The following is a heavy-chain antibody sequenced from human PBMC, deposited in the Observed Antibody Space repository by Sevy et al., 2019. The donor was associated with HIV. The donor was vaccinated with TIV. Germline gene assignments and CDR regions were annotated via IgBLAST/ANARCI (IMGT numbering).Heavy chain of an antibody. CDR3: GRGANCGVGGCQQSSPYCLDV. CDR2: IRNRPNSYTT. CDR1: GFTFSDHY. V-gene: IGHV3-72*01. Sequence: GGSLRLSCAASGFTFSDHYVDWVRQAPGKGLEWVGRIRNRPNSYTTENAESVEGRLTISREDSRNYVYLQMNSLKTQDSAVYYCGRGANCGVGGCQQSSPYCLDVLGKGATVTVSS. J-gene: IGHJ6*03. D-gene: IGHD2-15*01.